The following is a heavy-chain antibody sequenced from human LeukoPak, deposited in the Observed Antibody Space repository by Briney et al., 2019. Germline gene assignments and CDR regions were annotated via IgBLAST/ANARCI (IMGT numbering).Heavy chain of an antibody. D-gene: IGHD6-6*01. V-gene: IGHV3-48*01. CDR3: ARDHGSSIAARRGGYYFDY. CDR2: ISSSSTI. J-gene: IGHJ4*02. Sequence: GGSLRLSCAASGFTVSSYSMNWVRQAPGKGLEGVSYISSSSTIYYADSVKGRFTISRDNTKNSLYLQINSLRAEDTAVYYCARDHGSSIAARRGGYYFDYWGQGTLVTVSS. CDR1: GFTVSSYS.